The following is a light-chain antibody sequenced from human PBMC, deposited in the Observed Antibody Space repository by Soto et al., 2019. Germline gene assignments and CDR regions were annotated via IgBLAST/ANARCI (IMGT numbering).Light chain of an antibody. CDR1: SSDVGGYNF. CDR2: DVS. V-gene: IGLV2-14*03. J-gene: IGLJ2*01. Sequence: QSALTQPASVSGSPGQSITIPCTGTSSDVGGYNFVSWYQQHPGKAPKLMIYDVSNRPSGVSNRFSGSKSGNTASLTISGLQAEDEADDYCSSYTSSSSLGVFGGGTKLTVL. CDR3: SSYTSSSSLGV.